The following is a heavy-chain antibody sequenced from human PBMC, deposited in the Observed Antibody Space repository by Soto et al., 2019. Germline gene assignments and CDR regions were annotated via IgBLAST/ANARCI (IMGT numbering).Heavy chain of an antibody. V-gene: IGHV3-23*01. CDR1: GFTFSSYA. J-gene: IGHJ6*03. CDR3: AKGKRKEGYYYYMDV. CDR2: ISGSGGST. Sequence: GGSLRLSCAASGFTFSSYAMSWVRQAPGKGLEWVSAISGSGGSTYYADSVKGRFTISRDNSKNTLYLQMNSLRAEDTAVYYCAKGKRKEGYYYYMDVWGKGTTVTVSS.